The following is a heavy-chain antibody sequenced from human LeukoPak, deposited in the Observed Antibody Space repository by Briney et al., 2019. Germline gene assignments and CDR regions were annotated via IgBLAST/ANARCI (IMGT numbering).Heavy chain of an antibody. V-gene: IGHV3-30-3*01. J-gene: IGHJ4*02. CDR1: GFTFSSYA. CDR3: AKDDPTGRYL. CDR2: ISDHESGSNE. D-gene: IGHD1-26*01. Sequence: GGSLRLSCAASGFTFSSYAFHWVRQAPGKGLEWVALISDHESGSNEYYAASVKGRFTISRDNSKNTVYLQMNSLRVEDTAVYYCAKDDPTGRYLWGQGTLVPVSS.